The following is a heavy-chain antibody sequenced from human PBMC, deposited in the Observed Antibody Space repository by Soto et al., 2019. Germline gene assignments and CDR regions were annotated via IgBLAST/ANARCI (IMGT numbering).Heavy chain of an antibody. Sequence: EVQLLESGGGLVQPGGSLRLSCAASGFTLGTYAMHWVRQAPGKGLQWVSGIGASGASTYYADSVKGRFTISRDNSKNTLYLQMDRLRAEDTAVYYCVKDTVVVVGANLHFDSWGQGTLVTVSS. D-gene: IGHD2-15*01. V-gene: IGHV3-23*01. CDR3: VKDTVVVVGANLHFDS. CDR1: GFTLGTYA. CDR2: IGASGAST. J-gene: IGHJ4*02.